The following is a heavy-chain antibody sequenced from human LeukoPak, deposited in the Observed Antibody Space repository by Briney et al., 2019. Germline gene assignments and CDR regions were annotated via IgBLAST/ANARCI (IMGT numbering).Heavy chain of an antibody. J-gene: IGHJ4*02. CDR1: GFTFSSYS. CDR3: AKEGYYDSSGYYSADY. Sequence: GGSLRLSCAASGFTFSSYSMNWVRQAPGKGLEWVSAISGSGGSTYYADSVKGRFTISRDNSKNTLYLQMNSLRAEDTAVYYCAKEGYYDSSGYYSADYWGQGTLVTVSS. CDR2: ISGSGGST. D-gene: IGHD3-22*01. V-gene: IGHV3-23*01.